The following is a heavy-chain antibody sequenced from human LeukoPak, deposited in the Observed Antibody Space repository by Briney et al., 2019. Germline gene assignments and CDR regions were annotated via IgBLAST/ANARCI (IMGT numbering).Heavy chain of an antibody. Sequence: GGSLRLSCVGSGFAFHNYAMHWVRRPPGKGREWVSAINWNSDTRAYADSVKGRFTISRDRARNSLYLQMDSLRPEDTALYYCAKDTGGNGAYFYAMDVWGQGTSVTVSS. CDR1: GFAFHNYA. D-gene: IGHD4-23*01. CDR2: INWNSDTR. J-gene: IGHJ6*02. V-gene: IGHV3-9*01. CDR3: AKDTGGNGAYFYAMDV.